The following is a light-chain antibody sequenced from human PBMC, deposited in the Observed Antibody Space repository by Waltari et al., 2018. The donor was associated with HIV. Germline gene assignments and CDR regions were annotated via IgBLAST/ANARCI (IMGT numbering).Light chain of an antibody. CDR1: GSNIGAGFD. Sequence: QSVLTQPPSVSGAPGQRVTISCAGSGSNIGAGFDVPWYQQIPGTVPKLLIYDNTNRPSGVPARFSGAKSGTSASLAITGLQAEDEATYYCLSYDRSLRFVFGSGTKVSVL. J-gene: IGLJ1*01. CDR3: LSYDRSLRFV. V-gene: IGLV1-40*01. CDR2: DNT.